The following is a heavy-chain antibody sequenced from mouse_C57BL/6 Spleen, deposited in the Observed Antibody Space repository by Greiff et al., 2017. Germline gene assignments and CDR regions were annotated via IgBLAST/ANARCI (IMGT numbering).Heavy chain of an antibody. Sequence: EVKLQESGPGLVKPSQSLSLTCSVTGYSITSGYYWNWIRQFPGNKLEWMGYISYDGSNNYTPSIKNRISITRYTSKNQFFLKLNSVTTEKTATYYYARDSYYYGSSYPYYFDYWGQGTTLTVSS. CDR3: ARDSYYYGSSYPYYFDY. CDR2: ISYDGSN. CDR1: GYSITSGYY. J-gene: IGHJ2*01. V-gene: IGHV3-6*01. D-gene: IGHD1-1*01.